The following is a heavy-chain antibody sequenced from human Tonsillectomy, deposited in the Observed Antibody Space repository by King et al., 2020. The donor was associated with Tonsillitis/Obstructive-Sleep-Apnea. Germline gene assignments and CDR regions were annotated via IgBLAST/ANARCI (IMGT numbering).Heavy chain of an antibody. CDR1: GYSFTSYW. CDR2: IDPSDSYT. CDR3: ARPHSSGWYYYGMDV. V-gene: IGHV5-10-1*03. D-gene: IGHD6-19*01. Sequence: VQLVESGAEVKKPGESLRISCKASGYSFTSYWINWVRQMPGKGLEWMGRIDPSDSYTNYSPSFQGHVTISADKSISTAYLQWSSLKASDTDMYYCARPHSSGWYYYGMDVWGQGTTVTVSS. J-gene: IGHJ6*02.